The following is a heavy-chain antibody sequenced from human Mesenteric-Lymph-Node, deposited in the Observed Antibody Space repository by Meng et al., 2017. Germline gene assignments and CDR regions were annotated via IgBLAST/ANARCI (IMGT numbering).Heavy chain of an antibody. CDR3: ASRRAYCGGDCYSPFDY. CDR2: INPIGGGT. Sequence: ASVKVSCKASGYSFTNYYIHWVRQAPGHGLEWMGIINPIGGGTSFAQKFQGRVTMTRDTSTSTVYMELSSLGSEDTAVYYCASRRAYCGGDCYSPFDYWGQGTRVT. D-gene: IGHD2-21*02. V-gene: IGHV1-46*01. CDR1: GYSFTNYY. J-gene: IGHJ4*02.